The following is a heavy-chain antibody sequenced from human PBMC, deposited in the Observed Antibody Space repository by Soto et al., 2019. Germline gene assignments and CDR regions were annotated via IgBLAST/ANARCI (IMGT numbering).Heavy chain of an antibody. D-gene: IGHD1-1*01. CDR3: ARVTPGNNLYYFYGLDV. CDR1: GFTFGTYA. CDR2: ISYEGSNT. V-gene: IGHV3-30-3*01. J-gene: IGHJ6*02. Sequence: GGSRRLSCVASGFTFGTYAIHWVGLAPGKGLQWVALISYEGSNTYYADSVKGRFTVSRDNSKNTLYLQMNSLRPEDTGVYYCARVTPGNNLYYFYGLDVWGQGTSVTVSS.